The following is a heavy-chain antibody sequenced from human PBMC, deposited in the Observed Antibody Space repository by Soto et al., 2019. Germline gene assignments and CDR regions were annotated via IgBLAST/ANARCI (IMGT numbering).Heavy chain of an antibody. CDR1: EFTFNNYW. CDR3: ARGIYLKYGLDV. Sequence: EVQLVESGGGLVQPGGSLRLSCAASEFTFNNYWMHWVRQVPGKGLEWVSRINTDGSTTNYADSVMGRFTISRDNADNTVYLQMNCLGAEDTAVYYCARGIYLKYGLDVWGQGATVTVSS. V-gene: IGHV3-74*01. J-gene: IGHJ6*02. D-gene: IGHD3-16*02. CDR2: INTDGSTT.